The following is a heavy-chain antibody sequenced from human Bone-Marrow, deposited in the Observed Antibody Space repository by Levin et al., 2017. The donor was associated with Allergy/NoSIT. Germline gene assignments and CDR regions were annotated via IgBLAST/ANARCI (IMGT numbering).Heavy chain of an antibody. V-gene: IGHV3-23*01. Sequence: GGSLRLSCAASGFTFNTYAMNWVRQAPGKGLEWVSLISRSGGVTDYADFVKGRFTISRDDSKNTLYLQMDSLTVEDTAVYYCAACPGYNQLGVWAKYLQYWGQGSLVAVSS. CDR3: AACPGYNQLGVWAKYLQY. CDR1: GFTFNTYA. J-gene: IGHJ1*01. CDR2: ISRSGGVT. D-gene: IGHD5-18*01.